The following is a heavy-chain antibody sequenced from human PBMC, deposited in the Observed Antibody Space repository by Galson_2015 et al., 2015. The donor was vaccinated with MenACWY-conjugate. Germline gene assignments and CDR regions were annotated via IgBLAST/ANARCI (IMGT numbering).Heavy chain of an antibody. D-gene: IGHD7-27*01. J-gene: IGHJ4*02. CDR3: ARGHWGRDY. V-gene: IGHV3-7*03. Sequence: SLRLSCAASGFTFRTSWLTWVRQAPGKGLEWVAHIKVDGSETYYADSMRGRFTISRDNAKNSLFLQMNNLRAEDTAVYFCARGHWGRDYWGQGTLVTVSS. CDR2: IKVDGSET. CDR1: GFTFRTSW.